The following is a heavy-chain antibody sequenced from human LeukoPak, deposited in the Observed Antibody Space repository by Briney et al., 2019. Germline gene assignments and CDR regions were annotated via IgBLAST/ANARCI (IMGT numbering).Heavy chain of an antibody. J-gene: IGHJ4*02. CDR3: AKDQQAVSAAYYFDS. Sequence: PGGSLRLPCAASGFIFSRYALHWVRQAPGKGLEWLTVIAADGKDIKYADSVKGRFTISRDNSKSALYLQMNSLRVEDTAVYYCAKDQQAVSAAYYFDSWGQGTLVTASS. CDR2: IAADGKDI. V-gene: IGHV3-30*18. CDR1: GFIFSRYA. D-gene: IGHD2-2*01.